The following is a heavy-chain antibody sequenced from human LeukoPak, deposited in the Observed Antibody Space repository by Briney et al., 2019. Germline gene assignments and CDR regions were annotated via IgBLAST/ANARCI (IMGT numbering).Heavy chain of an antibody. CDR1: GGTFSSYA. J-gene: IGHJ6*03. D-gene: IGHD2-15*01. Sequence: PSVNVACKASGGTFSSYAISWVRQAPGQWLEWMGGILPIFGTANYAQKFQGRVTITADKSTSTAYMELSSLRSEDTAVYYCARDLSLFCSGGSCYSPMDVWGKGTTVTVSS. CDR2: ILPIFGTA. CDR3: ARDLSLFCSGGSCYSPMDV. V-gene: IGHV1-69*06.